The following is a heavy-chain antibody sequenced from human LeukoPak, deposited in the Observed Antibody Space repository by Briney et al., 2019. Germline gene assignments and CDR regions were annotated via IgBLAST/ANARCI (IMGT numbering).Heavy chain of an antibody. D-gene: IGHD3-10*01. CDR1: GFTFSSYA. CDR2: ISGSGGST. J-gene: IGHJ6*04. CDR3: AKPSAPTLMVRGVIARYYYYGMDV. V-gene: IGHV3-23*01. Sequence: GGSLRLSCAASGFTFSSYAMSWVRQAPGKGLEWVSAISGSGGSTYYADSVKGRFTISRDNSKNTLYLQMNSLRAEDTAVYYCAKPSAPTLMVRGVIARYYYYGMDVWGRGTTVTVSS.